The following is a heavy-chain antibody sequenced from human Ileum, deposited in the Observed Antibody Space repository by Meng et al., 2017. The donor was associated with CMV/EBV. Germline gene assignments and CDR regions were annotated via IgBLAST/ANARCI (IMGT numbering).Heavy chain of an antibody. V-gene: IGHV1-2*02. CDR3: ARTGGTEDIVVVPAAIPVFDY. D-gene: IGHD2-2*01. J-gene: IGHJ4*02. CDR2: INPNRGDT. CDR1: GYTFTGYY. Sequence: ASVKVSCKASGYTFTGYYMHWVRQAPGQGLEWMGWINPNRGDTNYAQKFQGRVTMTRDTSISTAYMELSRLRSDDTALYYCARTGGTEDIVVVPAAIPVFDYWGQGTLVTVSS.